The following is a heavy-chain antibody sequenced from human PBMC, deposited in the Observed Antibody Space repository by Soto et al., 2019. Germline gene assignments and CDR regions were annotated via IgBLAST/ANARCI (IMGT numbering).Heavy chain of an antibody. Sequence: PSETLSLTCTVSGGSISSGDYYWSWVRQPPGKGLEWIGEIHHSGSTNYNPSLKSRVTISVDTSKNQFSLKLNSVTAADTAVYYCAREVPSRYFDLWGRGTPVTVS. D-gene: IGHD3-10*01. CDR2: IHHSGST. CDR1: GGSISSGDYY. V-gene: IGHV4-61*08. CDR3: AREVPSRYFDL. J-gene: IGHJ2*01.